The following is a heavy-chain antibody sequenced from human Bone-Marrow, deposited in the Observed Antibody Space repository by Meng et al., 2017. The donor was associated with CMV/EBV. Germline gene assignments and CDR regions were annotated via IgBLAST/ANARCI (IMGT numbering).Heavy chain of an antibody. Sequence: GESLKISCAASGFTFSSYAMSWVRQAPGKGPEWVSAISGSGGSTYYADSVKGRFTISRDISNNTLYLQMNSLRTEDTAVDYCARHGYYDSSGYGGYLDYWGQGTLVTVSS. J-gene: IGHJ4*02. CDR3: ARHGYYDSSGYGGYLDY. CDR2: ISGSGGST. CDR1: GFTFSSYA. D-gene: IGHD3-22*01. V-gene: IGHV3-23*01.